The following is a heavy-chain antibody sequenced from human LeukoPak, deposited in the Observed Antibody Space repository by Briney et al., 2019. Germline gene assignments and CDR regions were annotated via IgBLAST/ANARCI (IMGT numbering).Heavy chain of an antibody. CDR2: IYYSGRP. J-gene: IGHJ5*02. V-gene: IGHV4-59*01. CDR1: GGSISSYY. D-gene: IGHD6-13*01. Sequence: SETLSLTCTVSGGSISSYYWSWLRQPPGKGLEWSGYIYYSGRPNYNPSLKSRVTISVDTSKDQFSLKLSSVTAADTAVYYCARVVFTGIAAAGHNWFDPWGQGTLVTVSS. CDR3: ARVVFTGIAAAGHNWFDP.